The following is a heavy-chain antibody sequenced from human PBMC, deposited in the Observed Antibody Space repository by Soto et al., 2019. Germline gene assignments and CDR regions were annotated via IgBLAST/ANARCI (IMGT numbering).Heavy chain of an antibody. Sequence: QVQLVESGGGVVQPGRSLRLSCAASGFTFSRYGMHWVRQAPGKGLEWVAVISFDGSKKYYAESVTGRFTISRDNSKNTLYLQVNSLRAEDTAVYYCAKEAGSVTFDFWGQGTQVTVSS. CDR1: GFTFSRYG. D-gene: IGHD4-4*01. CDR3: AKEAGSVTFDF. J-gene: IGHJ4*02. CDR2: ISFDGSKK. V-gene: IGHV3-30*18.